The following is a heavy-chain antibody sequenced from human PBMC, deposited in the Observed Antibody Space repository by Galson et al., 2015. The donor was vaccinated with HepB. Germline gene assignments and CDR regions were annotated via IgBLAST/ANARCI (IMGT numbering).Heavy chain of an antibody. CDR1: GFTFSGYW. J-gene: IGHJ3*02. CDR3: VRGGGTFDM. Sequence: SLRLSCAASGFTFSGYWMSWVRQAPGKGLEWVANIKVDGNEKYYVDSVQGRFTISRDNAKNSLYLQMNSLRAEDTAVYFCVRGGGTFDMWGQGTKVTVSS. V-gene: IGHV3-7*03. CDR2: IKVDGNEK.